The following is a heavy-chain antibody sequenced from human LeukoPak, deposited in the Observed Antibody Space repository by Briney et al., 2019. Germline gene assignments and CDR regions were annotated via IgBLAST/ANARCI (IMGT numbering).Heavy chain of an antibody. CDR3: ARERNSSGWYWN. J-gene: IGHJ4*02. CDR1: GFTFSSYW. CDR2: IKQDGSEK. V-gene: IGHV3-7*01. D-gene: IGHD6-19*01. Sequence: GGSRSLSGAASGFTFSSYWMSWVRQAPGKGRKWVANIKQDGSEKYYVDSVKGRFTISRDNAKNSLYLQMNSLRAEDTAVYYCARERNSSGWYWNWGQGTLVTVSS.